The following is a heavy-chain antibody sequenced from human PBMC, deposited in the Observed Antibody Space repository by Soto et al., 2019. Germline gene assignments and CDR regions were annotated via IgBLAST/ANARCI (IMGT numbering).Heavy chain of an antibody. J-gene: IGHJ6*02. CDR3: ARDPFGGRTSFKYYYGMVV. CDR2: INPNSGGT. D-gene: IGHD3-3*01. Sequence: ASVKVTCKASGYTFTGYYMHWGRQAPGQGLEWMGWINPNSGGTNYAQKFQGRVTMTRDTSISTAYMELSRLRSDDTAVYYCARDPFGGRTSFKYYYGMVVWGQGTTVAVSS. CDR1: GYTFTGYY. V-gene: IGHV1-2*02.